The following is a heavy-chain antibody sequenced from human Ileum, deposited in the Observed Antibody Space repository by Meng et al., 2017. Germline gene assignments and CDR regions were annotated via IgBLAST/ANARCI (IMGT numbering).Heavy chain of an antibody. CDR3: ARDHWGSLDY. Sequence: QVQLQESGPGLVRPSETLSLICTVSGGSVSTSDCQWGWIRQPPGKGLEWIGYAGTNYNPSLKSRVTISVDTSKRQFSLKLTSVTAADTAVYYCARDHWGSLDYWGQGILVTVSS. J-gene: IGHJ4*02. D-gene: IGHD7-27*01. CDR1: GGSVSTSDCQ. CDR2: AGT. V-gene: IGHV4-61*08.